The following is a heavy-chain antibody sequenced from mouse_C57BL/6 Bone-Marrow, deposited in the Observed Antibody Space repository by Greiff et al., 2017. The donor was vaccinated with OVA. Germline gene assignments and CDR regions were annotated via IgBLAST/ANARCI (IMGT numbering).Heavy chain of an antibody. Sequence: EVQLVESGGGLVKPGGSLKLSCAASGFTFSSYTMSWVRQTPEKRLEWVATISGGGGNTYYQDSVKGRFTISRDNAKNTLYLQMSSLRSEDTALYCSARRGSSYWYFDVWGTGTTVTVSS. CDR3: ARRGSSYWYFDV. V-gene: IGHV5-9*01. CDR2: ISGGGGNT. CDR1: GFTFSSYT. J-gene: IGHJ1*03.